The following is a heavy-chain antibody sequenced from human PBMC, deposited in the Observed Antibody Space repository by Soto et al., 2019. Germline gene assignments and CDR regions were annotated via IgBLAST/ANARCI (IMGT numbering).Heavy chain of an antibody. CDR3: ARKSLSNHYFDY. D-gene: IGHD4-4*01. CDR2: ISAYNGNT. Sequence: ASVKVSCKASGYTFTSYGISWVRQAPGQGLEWMGWISAYNGNTNYAQKLQGRVTMTTDTSTNTAYMELRSLRSDDTAVYYCARKSLSNHYFDYWGQGTLVTVSS. CDR1: GYTFTSYG. V-gene: IGHV1-18*01. J-gene: IGHJ4*02.